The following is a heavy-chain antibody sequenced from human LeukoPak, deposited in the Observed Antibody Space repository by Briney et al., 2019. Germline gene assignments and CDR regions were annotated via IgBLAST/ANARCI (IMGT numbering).Heavy chain of an antibody. D-gene: IGHD3-10*01. CDR2: ISASGGST. CDR1: GFTFSSYA. V-gene: IGHV3-23*01. Sequence: GGFLRLSCAASGFTFSSYAMSWVRQAPGKGLEWVSGISASGGSTYYADSVKGRFTISRDNSKNTLYLQMNSLRAEDTAVYYCAKDRGDRGDYFDYWGQGTLVTVSS. J-gene: IGHJ4*02. CDR3: AKDRGDRGDYFDY.